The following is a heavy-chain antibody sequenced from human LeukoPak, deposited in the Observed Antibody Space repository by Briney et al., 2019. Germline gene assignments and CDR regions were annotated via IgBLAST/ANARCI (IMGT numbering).Heavy chain of an antibody. V-gene: IGHV1-69*04. CDR2: IIPILGIA. D-gene: IGHD2-21*02. CDR1: GGTFSSYA. J-gene: IGHJ4*02. CDR3: AGSKAYCGGDCYSDY. Sequence: SVKVSCKASGGTFSSYAISWVRQAPGQGLEWMGRIIPILGIANYAQKFQGRVTITADKSTSTAYMELSSLRSEDTAVHYCAGSKAYCGGDCYSDYWGQGTLVTVSS.